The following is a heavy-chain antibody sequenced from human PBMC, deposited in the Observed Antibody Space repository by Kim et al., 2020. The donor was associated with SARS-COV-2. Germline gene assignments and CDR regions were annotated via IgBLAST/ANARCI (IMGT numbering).Heavy chain of an antibody. Sequence: GESLKISCKGSGFSFTNYWIGWVRQMPGKGLEWMGIIYPSDSETTYSPSFKGQVTISADKSISTAYLQWSSLQASDTAMYYCARLFSNGWAFDPWGQGTLVTVSS. D-gene: IGHD6-19*01. CDR1: GFSFTNYW. V-gene: IGHV5-51*01. CDR2: IYPSDSET. J-gene: IGHJ5*02. CDR3: ARLFSNGWAFDP.